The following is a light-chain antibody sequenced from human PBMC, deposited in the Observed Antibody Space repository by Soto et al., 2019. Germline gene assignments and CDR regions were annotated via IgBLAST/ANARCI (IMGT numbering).Light chain of an antibody. CDR3: QQYYSTPQT. CDR1: QSVLYSSNNKYY. V-gene: IGKV4-1*01. CDR2: WAS. J-gene: IGKJ2*01. Sequence: DIVMTQSPDSLAVSLGERATINCKSSQSVLYSSNNKYYLAWYQQKPGQPPKLLIYWASTRESGVPDRFSGSGSGTDFTLTISSRQDEDVAIYYCQQYYSTPQTFGQGTKLEIK.